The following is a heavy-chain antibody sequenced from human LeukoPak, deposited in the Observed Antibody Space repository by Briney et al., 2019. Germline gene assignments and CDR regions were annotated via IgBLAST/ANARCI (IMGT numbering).Heavy chain of an antibody. J-gene: IGHJ6*03. CDR3: ASSVDSSFYYMDV. V-gene: IGHV3-74*01. CDR1: GFTFSSYW. Sequence: GGSLTLSCAASGFTFSSYWMHWVRQVPGKGLVWVSRINSDGSSTSYADSVKGRFTVSRDSAKNTLYLQMNSLRAEDTAVYYCASSVDSSFYYMDVWGKGTTVTVSS. D-gene: IGHD3-22*01. CDR2: INSDGSST.